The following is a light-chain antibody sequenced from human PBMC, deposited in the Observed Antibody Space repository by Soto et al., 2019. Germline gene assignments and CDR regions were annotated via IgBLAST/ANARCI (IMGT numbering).Light chain of an antibody. J-gene: IGKJ3*01. CDR2: DAA. V-gene: IGKV1-39*01. Sequence: DIQMTQSPYSLSAAVGDRVTIACRASQNINTYLNWYQQKPGKAPKLLIFDAASLQSGVPSRFSGGGSRTDFTLTITSLQPEDFATYYCQQTFSAPFTFGPGTKVDIK. CDR1: QNINTY. CDR3: QQTFSAPFT.